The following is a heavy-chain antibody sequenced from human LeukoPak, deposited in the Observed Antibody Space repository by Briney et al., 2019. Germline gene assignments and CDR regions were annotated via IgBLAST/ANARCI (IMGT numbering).Heavy chain of an antibody. CDR3: ARDRLWFGELYGMDV. Sequence: GGSLRLSCAASGLTFSSYWMHWVRQAPGKGLVWVSRINSDGSSTSYADSVKGRFTISRDNAKNTLYLQMNGLRAEDTAVYYCARDRLWFGELYGMDVWGQGTTVTVSS. J-gene: IGHJ6*02. CDR1: GLTFSSYW. V-gene: IGHV3-74*01. D-gene: IGHD3-10*01. CDR2: INSDGSST.